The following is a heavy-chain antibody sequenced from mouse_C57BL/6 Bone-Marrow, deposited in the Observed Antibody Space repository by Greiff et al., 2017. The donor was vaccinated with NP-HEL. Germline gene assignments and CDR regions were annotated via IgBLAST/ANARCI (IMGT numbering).Heavy chain of an antibody. CDR3: AFLITTVVAPGYFDV. D-gene: IGHD1-1*01. V-gene: IGHV1-80*01. CDR1: GYAFSSYW. J-gene: IGHJ1*03. CDR2: IYPGDGDT. Sequence: VQLQQSGAELVKPGASVKISCKASGYAFSSYWMNWVKQRPGKGLEWIGQIYPGDGDTNYNGKFKGKATLTADKSSSTAYMQLSSLTSEDSAVYFCAFLITTVVAPGYFDVWGTGTTVTVSS.